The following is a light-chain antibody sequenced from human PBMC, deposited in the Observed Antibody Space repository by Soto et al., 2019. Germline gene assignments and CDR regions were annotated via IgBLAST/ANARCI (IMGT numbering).Light chain of an antibody. V-gene: IGLV2-8*01. CDR1: SSDVGGYDY. CDR3: RSYEGGKNFYV. CDR2: EVS. J-gene: IGLJ1*01. Sequence: QSVLAQPPSASGSPGQTVTISCSGTSSDVGGYDYVSWYQQHPGEAPKLIIYEVSRRPSGVPDRFSGSKSGNTASLTVSGLQAGDEADHHCRSYEGGKNFYVFGTGTKVTVL.